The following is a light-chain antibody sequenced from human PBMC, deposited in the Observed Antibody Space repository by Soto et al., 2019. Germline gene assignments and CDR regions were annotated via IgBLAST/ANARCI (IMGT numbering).Light chain of an antibody. Sequence: DIQMTQSPSSLSASVGDRVTITCRASLRISSDLNWYQQKPGKAPKVLIFGASSLQSGVPSRFSGSGSGTEFTLTISSLQREDSATYYCQQSYTTPRTFGQGTKVDIK. CDR2: GAS. CDR3: QQSYTTPRT. V-gene: IGKV1-39*01. CDR1: LRISSD. J-gene: IGKJ2*01.